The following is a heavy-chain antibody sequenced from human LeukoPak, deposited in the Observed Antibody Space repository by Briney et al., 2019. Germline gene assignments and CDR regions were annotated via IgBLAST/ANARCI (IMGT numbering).Heavy chain of an antibody. CDR1: GGTFSSYA. D-gene: IGHD6-6*01. V-gene: IGHV1-69*04. Sequence: SVKVSCKASGGTFSSYAISWVRQAPGQGLEWMERIIPILGIANHAQKLQGRVTITADKSTSTAYMGLSSLRSEDTAVYYCARYPPQYGSSSGGYWGQGTLVTVS. CDR2: IIPILGIA. J-gene: IGHJ4*02. CDR3: ARYPPQYGSSSGGY.